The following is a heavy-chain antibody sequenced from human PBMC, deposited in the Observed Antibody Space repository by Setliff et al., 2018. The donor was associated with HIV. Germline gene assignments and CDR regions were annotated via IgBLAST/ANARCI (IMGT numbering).Heavy chain of an antibody. D-gene: IGHD2-8*02. Sequence: ASVKVSCKTTGGTFNIFSITWVRQAPGQGLEWMGRILPIFGTRDYAQKFQGRVTITADKSTSTAYMELRSLRSEDTAVYYCATGWGIHTGAAANFDYWGQGTLVTVSS. V-gene: IGHV1-69*06. J-gene: IGHJ4*02. CDR1: GGTFNIFS. CDR3: ATGWGIHTGAAANFDY. CDR2: ILPIFGTR.